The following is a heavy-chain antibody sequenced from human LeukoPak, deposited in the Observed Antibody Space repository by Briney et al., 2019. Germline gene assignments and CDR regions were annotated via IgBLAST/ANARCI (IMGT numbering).Heavy chain of an antibody. J-gene: IGHJ4*02. Sequence: GGSLRLSCEVSGLTFSSYGMHWVRQAPGKGLEWVAVISYDGSNKYYADSVKGRFTISRDNSKNTLYLQMNSLRAEDTAVYYCAKTYGTFDYWGQGTLVTVSS. CDR3: AKTYGTFDY. CDR2: ISYDGSNK. V-gene: IGHV3-30*18. CDR1: GLTFSSYG. D-gene: IGHD4-17*01.